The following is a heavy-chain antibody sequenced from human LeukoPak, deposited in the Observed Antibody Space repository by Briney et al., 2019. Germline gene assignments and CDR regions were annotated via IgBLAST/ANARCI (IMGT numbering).Heavy chain of an antibody. CDR3: ARSDIVLMVYAIGGWFDP. J-gene: IGHJ5*02. Sequence: PSETLSLTCTVSGYSISSGYYWGWIRQPPGKGLEWIGSIYHSGSTYYNPSLKSRVTISVDTSKNQFSLKLSSVTAADTAVYYCARSDIVLMVYAIGGWFDPWGQGTLVTVSS. D-gene: IGHD2-8*01. CDR2: IYHSGST. CDR1: GYSISSGYY. V-gene: IGHV4-38-2*02.